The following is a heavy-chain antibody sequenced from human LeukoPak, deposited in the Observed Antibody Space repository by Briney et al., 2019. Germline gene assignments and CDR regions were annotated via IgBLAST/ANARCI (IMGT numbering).Heavy chain of an antibody. Sequence: ASVKVSCKASGYTFTGYYMHWVRQAPGQGLEWMGWISAYNGNTNYAQKLQGRVTMTTDTSTSTAYMELRSLRSDDTAVYYCARVSGTKKSMIVVVYYYYYMDVWGKGTTVTVSS. CDR1: GYTFTGYY. CDR3: ARVSGTKKSMIVVVYYYYYMDV. V-gene: IGHV1-18*04. D-gene: IGHD3-22*01. CDR2: ISAYNGNT. J-gene: IGHJ6*03.